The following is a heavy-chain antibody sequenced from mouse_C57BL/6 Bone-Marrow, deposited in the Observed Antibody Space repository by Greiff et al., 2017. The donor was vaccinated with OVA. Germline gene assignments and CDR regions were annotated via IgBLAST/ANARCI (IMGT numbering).Heavy chain of an antibody. V-gene: IGHV5-4*03. J-gene: IGHJ2*01. CDR3: ARRLRRHYFDY. CDR1: GFTFSSYA. Sequence: DVMLVESGGGLVKPGGSLKLSCAVSGFTFSSYAMSWVLQTLAKRLVWVATFSDGGSYTYYPASVKGRFTISRDNAKNNLYLQMSHLKSEDTAKYYCARRLRRHYFDYWGQGTTLTVSS. CDR2: FSDGGSYT. D-gene: IGHD1-2*01.